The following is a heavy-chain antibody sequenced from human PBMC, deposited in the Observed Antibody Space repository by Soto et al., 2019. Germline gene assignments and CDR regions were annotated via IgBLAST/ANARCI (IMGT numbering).Heavy chain of an antibody. J-gene: IGHJ5*02. CDR3: ARVSRSIAAMLSWFDP. D-gene: IGHD6-6*01. Sequence: SETLSLTCTVXGXSXSSSSXYWGXXXXXXXKGLEWIGSIYYSGSTYYNPSLKSRVTISVDTSKNQFSLKLSSVTAADTAVYYCARVSRSIAAMLSWFDPWGQGTLVTVS. CDR2: IYYSGST. CDR1: GXSXSSSSXY. V-gene: IGHV4-39*01.